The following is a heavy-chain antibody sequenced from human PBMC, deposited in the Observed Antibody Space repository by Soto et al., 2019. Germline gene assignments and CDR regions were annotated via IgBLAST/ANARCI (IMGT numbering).Heavy chain of an antibody. CDR3: ARDXAARIVRRLPSDFGMDV. J-gene: IGHJ6*02. V-gene: IGHV3-48*03. CDR1: GFSLSYYE. Sequence: PGGSLRLSCAASGFSLSYYEMNWVRQATGKGLEWVSYISSSGNTIYYADSVKGRFTISRDNAKNSLYLQMNRLRDEDTAVYYCARDXAARIVRRLPSDFGMDVWGQGTTVTVSS. CDR2: ISSSGNTI. D-gene: IGHD3-22*01.